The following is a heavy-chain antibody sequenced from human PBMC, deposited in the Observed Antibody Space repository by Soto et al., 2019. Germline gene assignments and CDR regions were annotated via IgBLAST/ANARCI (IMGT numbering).Heavy chain of an antibody. CDR2: IYYSGST. CDR1: GGSISSYY. J-gene: IGHJ4*02. CDR3: ASYSSGYGYYFDY. Sequence: SETLSLTCTVSGGSISSYYWSWIRQPPGKGLEWIGYIYYSGSTNYNPSLKSRVTISVDTSKNQFSLKLSSVTAADTAVYYCASYSSGYGYYFDYWGQGTLVTVSS. V-gene: IGHV4-59*08. D-gene: IGHD6-19*01.